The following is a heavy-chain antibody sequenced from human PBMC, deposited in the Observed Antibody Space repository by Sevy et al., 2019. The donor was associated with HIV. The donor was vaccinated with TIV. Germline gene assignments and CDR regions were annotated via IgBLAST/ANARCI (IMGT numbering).Heavy chain of an antibody. CDR1: GFTFTNFG. CDR2: MWHDGNNK. CDR3: ARAASLIVPRAAGYLDY. J-gene: IGHJ4*02. V-gene: IGHV3-33*01. Sequence: GGSLRLSCTASGFTFTNFGVHWVRQAPGKGLEWVALMWHDGNNKYYADSVRDRFTISRDSSKNTIYLQMNNLRAEDTAVYYCARAASLIVPRAAGYLDYWGQGTLVTVSS. D-gene: IGHD2-21*01.